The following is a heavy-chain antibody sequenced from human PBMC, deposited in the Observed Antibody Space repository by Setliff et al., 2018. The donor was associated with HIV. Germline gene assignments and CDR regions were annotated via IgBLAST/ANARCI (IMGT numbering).Heavy chain of an antibody. CDR3: VTSPGSFTSVDETEAGDY. V-gene: IGHV1-2*02. CDR2: INPNSGGT. J-gene: IGHJ4*02. D-gene: IGHD6-25*01. Sequence: GASVKVSCKASGYTFTGYYMHWVRQAPGQGLEWMGWINPNSGGTNYAQKFLGRVTMTRDTSTNTAFMELRRLNSDDTATYFCVTSPGSFTSVDETEAGDYWGQGTLVTVSS. CDR1: GYTFTGYY.